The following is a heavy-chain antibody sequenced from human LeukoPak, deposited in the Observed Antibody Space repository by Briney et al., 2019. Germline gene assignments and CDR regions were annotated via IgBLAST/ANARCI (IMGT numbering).Heavy chain of an antibody. CDR1: GDSISSYY. Sequence: PSETLSLTCTVSGDSISSYYWSWIRRPPGKGLEWIGYIYYSGSTNYNPSLKSRVTISLDTSRNQFSLRLNSVTAADTAVYYCAREVIATDDYNWFDPWGQGTLVTVSS. V-gene: IGHV4-59*01. D-gene: IGHD6-13*01. CDR3: AREVIATDDYNWFDP. J-gene: IGHJ5*02. CDR2: IYYSGST.